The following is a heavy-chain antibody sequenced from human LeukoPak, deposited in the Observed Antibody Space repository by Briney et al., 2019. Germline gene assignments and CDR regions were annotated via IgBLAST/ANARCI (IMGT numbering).Heavy chain of an antibody. J-gene: IGHJ4*02. CDR2: IYYSGST. CDR1: GGSISSYY. D-gene: IGHD5-18*01. CDR3: ARELTGYSYGYFDY. V-gene: IGHV4-59*06. Sequence: SETLSLTCTVSGGSISSYYWSWIRQHPGKGLEWIGYIYYSGSTYYNPSLKSRVTISVDTSKNQFSLKLSSVTAADTAVYYCARELTGYSYGYFDYWGQGTLVTVSS.